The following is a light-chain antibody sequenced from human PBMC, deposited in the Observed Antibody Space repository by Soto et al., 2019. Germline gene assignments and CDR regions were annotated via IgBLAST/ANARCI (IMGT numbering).Light chain of an antibody. V-gene: IGKV3-11*01. CDR1: QSVNIY. CDR3: QQRSNWPWT. J-gene: IGKJ1*01. CDR2: GAS. Sequence: TPTPPTRVVSPPRIAPLSRRASQSVNIYLAWYQQKPGQAPRLLIFGASNRATGIPARFSGSGSGTDFTLTIISLEPGDFAVYYCQQRSNWPWTVAQGSKV.